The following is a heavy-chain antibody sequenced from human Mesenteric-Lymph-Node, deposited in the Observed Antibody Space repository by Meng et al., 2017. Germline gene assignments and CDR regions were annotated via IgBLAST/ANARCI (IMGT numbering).Heavy chain of an antibody. CDR3: ARGNDILTGYPHFDY. CDR2: INPNSGVT. Sequence: ASVKVSCKTSGYTFSGYYMHWVRQAPGRGLECMGWINPNSGVTYSAQRFQGRVTLTSDTSISTAYMELSSLRSDDTAVYYCARGNDILTGYPHFDYWGQGTLVTVSS. D-gene: IGHD3-9*01. CDR1: GYTFSGYY. J-gene: IGHJ4*01. V-gene: IGHV1-2*02.